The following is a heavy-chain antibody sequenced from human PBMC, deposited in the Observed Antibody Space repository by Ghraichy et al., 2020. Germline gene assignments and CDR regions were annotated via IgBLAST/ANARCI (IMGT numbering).Heavy chain of an antibody. CDR3: ARDPWGGAENSHYYYALDV. CDR2: ISTSGTYT. Sequence: GESLNISCAASGFTFSEYYMNWIRQAPGKGLEWVSFISTSGTYTKYADSVKGRFSISRDNTRNSLYLQLNSLRAEDTAVYYCARDPWGGAENSHYYYALDVSGQGTTVTVSS. D-gene: IGHD3-16*01. V-gene: IGHV3-11*06. J-gene: IGHJ6*02. CDR1: GFTFSEYY.